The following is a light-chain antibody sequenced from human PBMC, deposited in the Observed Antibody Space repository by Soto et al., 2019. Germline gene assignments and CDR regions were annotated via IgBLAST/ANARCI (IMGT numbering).Light chain of an antibody. J-gene: IGKJ4*02. CDR1: QTISNY. V-gene: IGKV1-39*01. Sequence: DLQLTQSPSSLSASVGDSVSITCRTSQTISNYLNWDPHRPGQAPKLLIYSTSNLQGGVPSRFSGGGAGTEYTLTSSSPQPEELGSYSCQQTYNRPPTIGGGTRVQIK. CDR3: QQTYNRPPT. CDR2: STS.